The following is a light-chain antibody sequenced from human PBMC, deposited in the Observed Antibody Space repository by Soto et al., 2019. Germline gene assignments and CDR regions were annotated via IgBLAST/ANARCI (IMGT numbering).Light chain of an antibody. V-gene: IGLV2-14*01. Sequence: QSALTQPASVSGSPGQSITISCTGTSSDVGGYNYVSWYQQHPGKAPKIMIYDVNNRPSGVSNRFSGSSSGNTASLTISGLQAEDEADYYCSSYISSSTLVFGGGTKLTVL. CDR2: DVN. CDR3: SSYISSSTLV. CDR1: SSDVGGYNY. J-gene: IGLJ2*01.